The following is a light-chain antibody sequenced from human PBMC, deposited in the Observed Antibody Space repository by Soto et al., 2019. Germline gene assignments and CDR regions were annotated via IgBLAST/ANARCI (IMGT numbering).Light chain of an antibody. Sequence: EIVMTQSPATLSVSPGERATLSCRASQSVSSNLAWYQQKPGQAPRLLIYGASTRATGIPARFSGSGSGAEFTLTIGSLQSEDFAIYYCQQCNNWPLTFGQGTKVEIK. CDR3: QQCNNWPLT. V-gene: IGKV3-15*01. J-gene: IGKJ1*01. CDR1: QSVSSN. CDR2: GAS.